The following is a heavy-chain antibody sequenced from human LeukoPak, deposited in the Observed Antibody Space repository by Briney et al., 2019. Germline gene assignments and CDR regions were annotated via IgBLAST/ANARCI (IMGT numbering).Heavy chain of an antibody. CDR3: ARDSKGLGYYDSSGYCFDY. CDR1: GYTFTSYG. D-gene: IGHD3-22*01. CDR2: ISAYNGNT. Sequence: ASVKVSCKASGYTFTSYGISWVRQAPGQGLEWMGWISAYNGNTNYAQKLQGRVTMTTDTSTSTAYMELRSLRSDDTAVYYCARDSKGLGYYDSSGYCFDYWGQGTLVTVSS. J-gene: IGHJ4*02. V-gene: IGHV1-18*01.